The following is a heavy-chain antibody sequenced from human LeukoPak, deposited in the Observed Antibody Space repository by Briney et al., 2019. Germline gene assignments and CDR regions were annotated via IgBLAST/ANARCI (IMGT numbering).Heavy chain of an antibody. CDR3: AREARLVVAATPGCFDY. D-gene: IGHD2-15*01. V-gene: IGHV1-2*02. CDR2: INPNSGAA. Sequence: GASVKVSCKTSGYTFTGYFIHWVRQAPGQGPEWMGWINPNSGAATYAQKFLGRVTMTRDTSISTAYMELSRLRSDDTAVYYCAREARLVVAATPGCFDYWGQGTLVTVSS. J-gene: IGHJ4*02. CDR1: GYTFTGYF.